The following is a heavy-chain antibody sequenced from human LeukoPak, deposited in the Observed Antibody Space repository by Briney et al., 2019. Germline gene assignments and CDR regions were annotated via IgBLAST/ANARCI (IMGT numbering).Heavy chain of an antibody. V-gene: IGHV3-7*01. CDR3: ARVYRSSSGYCFDY. J-gene: IGHJ4*02. Sequence: GGSLRLSCAASGVILTTCWMSWVRQAPGKGLEWVANIKQDGTEKYYVHSVKGRFTMSRDNAENSLYLQMNSLRAEDTAVYYCARVYRSSSGYCFDYWGQGTLVTVSS. D-gene: IGHD6-6*01. CDR2: IKQDGTEK. CDR1: GVILTTCW.